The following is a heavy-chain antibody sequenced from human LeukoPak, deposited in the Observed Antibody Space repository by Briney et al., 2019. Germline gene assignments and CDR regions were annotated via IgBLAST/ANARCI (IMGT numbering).Heavy chain of an antibody. J-gene: IGHJ4*02. CDR1: GGSFSGYY. CDR2: INHSGST. CDR3: ARALPGFDY. Sequence: SETLSLTCAVYGGSFSGYYWSWIRQPPGKGLEWIGEINHSGSTNYNPSLKSRVTMSVDTSKNQFSLKLSSVTAADTAVYYCARALPGFDYWGQGTLVTVSS. V-gene: IGHV4-34*01.